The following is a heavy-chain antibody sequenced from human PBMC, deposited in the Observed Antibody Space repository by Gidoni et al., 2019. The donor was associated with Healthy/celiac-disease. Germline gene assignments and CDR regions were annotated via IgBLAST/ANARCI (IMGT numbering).Heavy chain of an antibody. CDR2: ISSSSSYI. V-gene: IGHV3-21*01. Sequence: EGQRVESGGGRGKTGGSLRLYGAASGFTFSSDSMNWVRQAPGKGLEWVSSISSSSSYISYADSVKGRFTISRDNAKNSLYLQMNSLRAEDTAVYYCARDRSDAFDIWGQGTMVTVSS. J-gene: IGHJ3*02. CDR3: ARDRSDAFDI. CDR1: GFTFSSDS.